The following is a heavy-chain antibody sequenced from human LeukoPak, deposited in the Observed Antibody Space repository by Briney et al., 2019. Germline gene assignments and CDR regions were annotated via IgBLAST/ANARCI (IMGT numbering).Heavy chain of an antibody. D-gene: IGHD3-10*01. CDR2: INPNSGGT. CDR1: GYTFTGHY. CDR3: ASQPYYYGSGSTFDY. J-gene: IGHJ4*02. V-gene: IGHV1-2*02. Sequence: ASVKVSCKASGYTFTGHYMHWVRQAPGQGLEWMGWINPNSGGTNYAQKFQGRVTMTRDTSISTAYMELSRLRSDDTAVYYCASQPYYYGSGSTFDYWGQGTLVTVSS.